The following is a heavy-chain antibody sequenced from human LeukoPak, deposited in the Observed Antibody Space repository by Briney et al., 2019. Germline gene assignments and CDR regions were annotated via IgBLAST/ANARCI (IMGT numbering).Heavy chain of an antibody. V-gene: IGHV3-33*01. Sequence: GGSPRLSCAASGLTFSSSGMHWVRQAPGKGLEWVANIWYDGSNKYYTDSVKGRFSISRDNSKNTLYLETSSLRAEDTAVYYCARENSGRFDPWGQGTLVTVSS. CDR3: ARENSGRFDP. CDR1: GLTFSSSG. J-gene: IGHJ5*02. CDR2: IWYDGSNK. D-gene: IGHD1-26*01.